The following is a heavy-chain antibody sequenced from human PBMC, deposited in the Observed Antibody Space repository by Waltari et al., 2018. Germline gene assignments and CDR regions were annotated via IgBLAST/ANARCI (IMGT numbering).Heavy chain of an antibody. D-gene: IGHD2-2*01. Sequence: QVQLVESGGGVVQPGGSLSLSCAASGFTFISYGMHWVRPAPGKGLEWVAFIRYDGSNKYYADSVKGRFTISRDNSKNTLYLQMNSLRAEDTAVYYCAKEPSSTSRRPLFSVDYWGQGTLVTVSS. CDR3: AKEPSSTSRRPLFSVDY. CDR2: IRYDGSNK. V-gene: IGHV3-30*02. CDR1: GFTFISYG. J-gene: IGHJ4*02.